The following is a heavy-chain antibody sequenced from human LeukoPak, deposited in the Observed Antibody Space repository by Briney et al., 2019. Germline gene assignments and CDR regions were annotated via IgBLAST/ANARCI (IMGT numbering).Heavy chain of an antibody. CDR2: IRSSGRYI. CDR3: AKSLTPDRDWFDS. J-gene: IGHJ5*01. CDR1: GFTFSIPR. V-gene: IGHV3-21*01. Sequence: GGSLRLSCAASGFTFSIPRMNWVRQAPGKGLEWVSSIRSSGRYIYFADSMKGRFTLSTDNAKNSVSLQMNSLRGEDTAVYYCAKSLTPDRDWFDSWGQGTLVSVSS. D-gene: IGHD4/OR15-4a*01.